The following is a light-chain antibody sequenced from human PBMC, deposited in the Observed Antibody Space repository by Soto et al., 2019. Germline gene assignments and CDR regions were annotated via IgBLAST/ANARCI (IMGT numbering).Light chain of an antibody. Sequence: QSALTQPASVSGSPGQSITISCTGTSSDVGNYNSVSWYQQHPGKAPKLMIYEVSKRPSGVSNHFSGSKSGNTASLTISGLQAEDEADYYCCSYAGSSTFVFGTGTKVTVL. J-gene: IGLJ1*01. V-gene: IGLV2-23*02. CDR3: CSYAGSSTFV. CDR1: SSDVGNYNS. CDR2: EVS.